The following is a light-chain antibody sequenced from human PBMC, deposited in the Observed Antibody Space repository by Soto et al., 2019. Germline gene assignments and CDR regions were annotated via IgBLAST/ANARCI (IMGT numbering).Light chain of an antibody. Sequence: EIVLTQYPGTLSLSPGERATLSCMASQSVSSSYLAWYQQKPGQAPRLLIYGASSRAIGIPDRFSGSGSGTDFTLTISRLEPEDFAVYYCQQYGSSPATFGQGTKVDI. CDR3: QQYGSSPAT. V-gene: IGKV3-20*01. J-gene: IGKJ1*01. CDR1: QSVSSSY. CDR2: GAS.